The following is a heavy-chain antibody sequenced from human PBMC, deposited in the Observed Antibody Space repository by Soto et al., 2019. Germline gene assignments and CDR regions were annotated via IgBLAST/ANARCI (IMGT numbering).Heavy chain of an antibody. V-gene: IGHV4-30-2*01. CDR2: IYHSGST. CDR3: ARSITMVRGAPPDFDY. D-gene: IGHD3-10*01. Sequence: TPSLTCAVSGGSISRGGFSWGWVRQPPGKGLEWIGYIYHSGSTYYNPSLKSRVTISVDRSKNQFSLKLSSVTAADTAVYYCARSITMVRGAPPDFDYWGQGTLVTVSS. CDR1: GGSISRGGFS. J-gene: IGHJ4*02.